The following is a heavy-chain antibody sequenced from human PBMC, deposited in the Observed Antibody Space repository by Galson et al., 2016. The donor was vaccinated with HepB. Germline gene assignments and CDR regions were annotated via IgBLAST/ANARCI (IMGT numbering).Heavy chain of an antibody. CDR3: TTWLSHHFDY. V-gene: IGHV3-23*01. Sequence: SLRLSCAASGFTFRNYALSWVRRAPGKGLEWVSHIDGPTPNTHYADSVRGRFSIYRDNARDTPDLQMDSLTAEDSAIYYCTTWLSHHFDYWSQGTRVTVSS. D-gene: IGHD6-19*01. J-gene: IGHJ4*02. CDR2: IDGPTPNT. CDR1: GFTFRNYA.